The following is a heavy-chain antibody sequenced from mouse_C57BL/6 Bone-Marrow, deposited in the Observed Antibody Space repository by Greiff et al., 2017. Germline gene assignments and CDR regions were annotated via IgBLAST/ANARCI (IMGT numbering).Heavy chain of an antibody. CDR2: ISSGGSYT. CDR3: ARHVTGTYFDV. V-gene: IGHV5-6*02. D-gene: IGHD4-1*01. Sequence: DVKLVESGGDLVKPGGSLKLSCAASGFTFSSYGMSWVRQTPDKRLEWVATISSGGSYTYYPDSVKGRFTISRDQAKNTLYLQMSSLKSEDTAMYYCARHVTGTYFDVWGTGTTVTVSS. CDR1: GFTFSSYG. J-gene: IGHJ1*03.